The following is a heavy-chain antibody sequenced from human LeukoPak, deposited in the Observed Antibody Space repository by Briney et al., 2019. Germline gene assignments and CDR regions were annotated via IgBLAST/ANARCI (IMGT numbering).Heavy chain of an antibody. D-gene: IGHD1-1*01. Sequence: GESLKISCKGSVYSFTRYWIGWVRQMPGKGLEWMGIIYPGESDTRYSPSFQGQVTISPDKSISTAYLPWGRLKAQGTGMYYFGRRVGSTGTSDFDYWGQGTLVTVSS. CDR3: GRRVGSTGTSDFDY. CDR1: VYSFTRYW. V-gene: IGHV5-51*01. CDR2: IYPGESDT. J-gene: IGHJ4*02.